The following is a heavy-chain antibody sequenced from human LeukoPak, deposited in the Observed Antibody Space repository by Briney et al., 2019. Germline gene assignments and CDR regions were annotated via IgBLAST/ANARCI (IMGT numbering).Heavy chain of an antibody. J-gene: IGHJ5*02. Sequence: PSETLSLTCSVSGVPISTYYWSWIRQPPGKGLERMGYIHYTGSTNYNPSLKSRVTISVDTSKRQLSLMLRSVTAADTAVYYCARDIYGSGHGWFDVWGQGTLVTVSS. D-gene: IGHD3-10*01. CDR2: IHYTGST. CDR3: ARDIYGSGHGWFDV. CDR1: GVPISTYY. V-gene: IGHV4-59*01.